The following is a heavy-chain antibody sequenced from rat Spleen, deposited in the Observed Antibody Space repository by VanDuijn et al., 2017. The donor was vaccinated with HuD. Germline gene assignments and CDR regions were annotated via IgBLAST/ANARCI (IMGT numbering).Heavy chain of an antibody. J-gene: IGHJ2*01. V-gene: IGHV5-20*01. Sequence: EVQLVESGGGPVEPGRSLRLSCAASGSTFSSFPMAWARQTPPKGLEWIATISYDGTATYYRDPVTGRFTLTRDNAKRTLYLQMGSLRYEDTATYCCTTYSDFATAPLGYWGRGVMVTFSS. CDR1: GSTFSSFP. D-gene: IGHD3-1*01. CDR3: TTYSDFATAPLGY. CDR2: ISYDGTAT.